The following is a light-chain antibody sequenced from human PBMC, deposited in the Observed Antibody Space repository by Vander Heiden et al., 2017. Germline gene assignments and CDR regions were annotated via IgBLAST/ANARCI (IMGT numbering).Light chain of an antibody. CDR3: QQYGNALYS. CDR1: QSVRNNY. V-gene: IGKV3-20*01. CDR2: GVS. Sequence: ESVLTQSPGTLSFSPGERATLSCRASQSVRNNYLAWNQQKPGQAPRRLIYGVSNRATGIPDRFSGSGSGTDFTLTISRLEPEDFAVYYCQQYGNALYSFGQGTKLEIK. J-gene: IGKJ2*03.